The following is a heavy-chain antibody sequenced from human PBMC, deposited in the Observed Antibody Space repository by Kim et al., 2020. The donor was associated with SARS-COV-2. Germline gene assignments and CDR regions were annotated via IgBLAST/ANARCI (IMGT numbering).Heavy chain of an antibody. J-gene: IGHJ5*02. D-gene: IGHD2-2*01. Sequence: SSTNYAASGKGRFTISKDNAKNTVYLQMNSLRAEDTAVYYSAGYQLLSWGQGTLVTVSS. CDR3: AGYQLLS. V-gene: IGHV3-74*01. CDR2: SST.